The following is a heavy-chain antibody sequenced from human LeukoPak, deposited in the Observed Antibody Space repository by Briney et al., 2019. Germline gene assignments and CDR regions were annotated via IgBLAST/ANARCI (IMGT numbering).Heavy chain of an antibody. CDR2: ISSGGSTI. CDR1: GFTFSSYE. J-gene: IGHJ4*02. Sequence: GGSLRLSCAASGFTFSSYEMNWVRQAPGKGLEWVSYISSGGSTIYYADAVKGRFSITRDDTKNTLYLQMNSLRAEDTAVYYCARRDYYDSSGVIDYWGQGTLVTVSS. V-gene: IGHV3-48*03. CDR3: ARRDYYDSSGVIDY. D-gene: IGHD3-22*01.